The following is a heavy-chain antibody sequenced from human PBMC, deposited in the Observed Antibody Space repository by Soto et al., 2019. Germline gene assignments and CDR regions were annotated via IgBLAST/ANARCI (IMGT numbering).Heavy chain of an antibody. CDR1: GYTFTSYG. CDR2: ISAYNGNT. CDR3: AREHEVWYIVVVVAAKWYYYGMEG. D-gene: IGHD2-15*01. V-gene: IGHV1-18*01. J-gene: IGHJ6*02. Sequence: ASVKVSCKASGYTFTSYGISWVRQAPGQGLEWMGWISAYNGNTNYAQKLQGRVTMTTDTSTSTAYMELRSLRSDDTAVYYCAREHEVWYIVVVVAAKWYYYGMEGGGQVTT.